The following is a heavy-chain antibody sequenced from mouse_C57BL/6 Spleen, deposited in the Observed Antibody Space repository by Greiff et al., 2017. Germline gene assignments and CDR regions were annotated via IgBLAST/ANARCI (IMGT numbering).Heavy chain of an antibody. D-gene: IGHD1-1*01. CDR2: IDPSDSYT. CDR3: ARGGYGSRCVGWFAY. Sequence: QVQLQQPGAELVMPGASVKLSCKASGYTFTSYWMHWVKQRPGQGLEWIGEIDPSDSYTNYNQKFKGKSTLTVDKSSSTAYMQLSSLTSEDSAVYSCARGGYGSRCVGWFAYWGQGTLVTVSA. J-gene: IGHJ3*01. CDR1: GYTFTSYW. V-gene: IGHV1-69*01.